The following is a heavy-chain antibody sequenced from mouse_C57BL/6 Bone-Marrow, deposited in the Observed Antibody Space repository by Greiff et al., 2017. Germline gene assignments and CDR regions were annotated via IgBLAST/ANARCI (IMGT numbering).Heavy chain of an antibody. D-gene: IGHD2-12*01. CDR3: ARDDYSPW. V-gene: IGHV1-50*01. CDR1: GSTFTSYW. J-gene: IGHJ2*01. Sequence: VQLQQPGAELVKPGASVKLSCKASGSTFTSYWMQWVKQRPGPGLEWIGEIDPSDSYTNYNQKFKGKATVTVDTSSSTAYMQLSSLTSEDSAVYYCARDDYSPWWGQGTTLTVSS. CDR2: IDPSDSYT.